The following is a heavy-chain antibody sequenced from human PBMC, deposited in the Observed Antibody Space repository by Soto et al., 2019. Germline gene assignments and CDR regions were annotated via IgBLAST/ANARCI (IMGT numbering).Heavy chain of an antibody. CDR3: ARDPYDFWSGYLYYYYMDV. CDR2: INPSGGST. V-gene: IGHV1-46*03. J-gene: IGHJ6*03. CDR1: GYTFTSYY. D-gene: IGHD3-3*01. Sequence: ASVKVSCKASGYTFTSYYMHWVRQAPGQGLEWMGIINPSGGSTSYAQKFQGRVTMTRDTSTSTVYMELSSLRSEDTAVYYCARDPYDFWSGYLYYYYMDVWGKGTTVTVSS.